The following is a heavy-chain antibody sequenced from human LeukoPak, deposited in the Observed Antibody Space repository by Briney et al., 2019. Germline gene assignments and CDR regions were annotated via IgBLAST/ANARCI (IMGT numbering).Heavy chain of an antibody. CDR2: IYSGGST. J-gene: IGHJ4*02. CDR1: GFTVSSND. D-gene: IGHD4-17*01. Sequence: GGSLRLSCAASGFTVSSNDMSWVRQAPGKGLECISVIYSGGSTDYADSVKGRLTISRDNSKNTLYLQMNSLRAEDTAVYYCARVVDHDYGDYYLDYWGQENLVTVSS. CDR3: ARVVDHDYGDYYLDY. V-gene: IGHV3-53*01.